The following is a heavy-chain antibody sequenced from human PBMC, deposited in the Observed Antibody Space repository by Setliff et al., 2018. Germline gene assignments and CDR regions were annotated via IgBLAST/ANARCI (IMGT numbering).Heavy chain of an antibody. D-gene: IGHD3-22*01. CDR2: IYYSGST. Sequence: SETLSLTCTVSGGSISSSSYYWGWIRQPPGKGLEWIGSIYYSGSTYYNPSLKSRVTISGDTSKSQFSRMRSSVNAAGTAAYYCARGKERITMIVVVTSGGFDIWGQGTMVTVSS. CDR1: GGSISSSSYY. J-gene: IGHJ3*02. CDR3: ARGKERITMIVVVTSGGFDI. V-gene: IGHV4-39*07.